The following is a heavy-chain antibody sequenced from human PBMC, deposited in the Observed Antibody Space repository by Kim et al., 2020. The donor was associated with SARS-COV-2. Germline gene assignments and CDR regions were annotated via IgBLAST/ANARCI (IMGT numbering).Heavy chain of an antibody. V-gene: IGHV1-69*13. CDR3: ARGGDIVVVVAAYNCFGP. CDR2: IIPIFGTA. CDR1: GGTFSSYA. Sequence: SVKVSCKASGGTFSSYAISWVRQAPGQGLEWMGGIIPIFGTANYAQKFQGRVTITADESTSTAYMELSSLRSEDTAVYYCARGGDIVVVVAAYNCFGPWGQGTLVTVSS. J-gene: IGHJ5*02. D-gene: IGHD2-15*01.